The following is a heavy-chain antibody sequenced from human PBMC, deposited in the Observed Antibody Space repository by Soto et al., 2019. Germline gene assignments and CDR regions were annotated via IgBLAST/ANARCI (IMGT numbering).Heavy chain of an antibody. V-gene: IGHV1-24*01. D-gene: IGHD2-8*01. CDR1: GYTLTELS. Sequence: GASVKVSCKVSGYTLTELSMHWVRQAPGKGLEWMGGFDPEDGETIYAQKFQGRVTMTGDTSTGTAYMELSSLRSEGTAVYYCATLGYCTNGVCADAFDIWGQGTMVTVSS. J-gene: IGHJ3*02. CDR2: FDPEDGET. CDR3: ATLGYCTNGVCADAFDI.